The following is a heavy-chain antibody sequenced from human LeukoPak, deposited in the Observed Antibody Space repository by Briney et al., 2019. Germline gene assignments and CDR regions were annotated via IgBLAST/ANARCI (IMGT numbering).Heavy chain of an antibody. CDR3: ARGGHRQKEF. V-gene: IGHV3-7*01. J-gene: IGHJ4*02. Sequence: PGGSLRLSCAASGFTFRNYWMTWVRQSPGKGLEWVAIIKPDGSDKYHVDSVKGRLTISRDNAKNSLYLQMSSLRAEDTAVYYCARGGHRQKEFWGQGTLVTVSS. CDR2: IKPDGSDK. D-gene: IGHD3-10*01. CDR1: GFTFRNYW.